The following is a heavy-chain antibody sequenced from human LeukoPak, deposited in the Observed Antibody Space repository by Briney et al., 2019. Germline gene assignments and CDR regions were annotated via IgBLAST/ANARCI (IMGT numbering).Heavy chain of an antibody. CDR2: INHSGST. CDR1: GFTFSSYA. Sequence: KAGGSLRLSCAASGFTFSSYAMSWVRQPPGKGLEWIGEINHSGSTNYNPSLKSRVTISVDTSKNQFSLKLSSVTAADTAVYYCARHETLENSNYFDYWGQGTLVTVSS. V-gene: IGHV4-34*01. D-gene: IGHD4-11*01. CDR3: ARHETLENSNYFDY. J-gene: IGHJ4*02.